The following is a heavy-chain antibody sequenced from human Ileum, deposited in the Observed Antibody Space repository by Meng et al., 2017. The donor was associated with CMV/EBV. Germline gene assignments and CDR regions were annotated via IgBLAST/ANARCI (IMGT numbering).Heavy chain of an antibody. CDR3: ARHSVVVVPAAISNWVDP. CDR1: ISSSSYY. V-gene: IGHV4-39*01. CDR2: IYYSGST. Sequence: ISSSSYYWGWIRQPPGKGLEWIGSIYYSGSTYYNPSLKSRVTISVDTSKNQFSLKLSSVTAADTAVYYCARHSVVVVPAAISNWVDPWGQGTLVTVSS. D-gene: IGHD2-2*02. J-gene: IGHJ5*02.